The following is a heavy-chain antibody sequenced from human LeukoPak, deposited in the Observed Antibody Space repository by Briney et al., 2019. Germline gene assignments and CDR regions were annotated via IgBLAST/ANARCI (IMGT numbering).Heavy chain of an antibody. J-gene: IGHJ4*02. CDR3: AKGRSGVSRNYFDY. D-gene: IGHD2-15*01. Sequence: GALRLSCAASGFTVSSNYMSWVRQAPGKGLEWVSVIYSGGSTYYADSVKGRFTISRDNSKNTLYLQMNSLRAEDTAVYYCAKGRSGVSRNYFDYWGQGTLVTV. V-gene: IGHV3-53*01. CDR1: GFTVSSNY. CDR2: IYSGGST.